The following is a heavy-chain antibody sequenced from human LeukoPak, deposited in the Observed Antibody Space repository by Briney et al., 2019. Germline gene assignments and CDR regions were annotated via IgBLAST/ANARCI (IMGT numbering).Heavy chain of an antibody. CDR3: ARGFLGWLSPYWYFDL. Sequence: PSETLSLTCTVSGGSITSSGDYWGWLRQPPGRGREWIGSIYYTGNTYYNPSLRSRVSISVETSKNQFSLKLSSVAAADTAVYYCARGFLGWLSPYWYFDLWGRGTLVTVSS. V-gene: IGHV4-39*01. CDR1: GGSITSSGDY. CDR2: IYYTGNT. D-gene: IGHD3-3*01. J-gene: IGHJ2*01.